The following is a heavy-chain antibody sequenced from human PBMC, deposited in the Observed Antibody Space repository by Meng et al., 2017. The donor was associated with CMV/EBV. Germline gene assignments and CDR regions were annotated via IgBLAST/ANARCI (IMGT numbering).Heavy chain of an antibody. V-gene: IGHV4-39*06. Sequence: GSLRLSCTVSGGSISSSSYYWGWIRQPPGKGLEWIGSIYYSGSTYYNPSLKSRVTISVDTSKNQFPLKLSSVTAADTAVYYCARDGQTNDFWSGQYYYYYYGMDVWGQGTTVTVSS. CDR1: GGSISSSSYY. D-gene: IGHD3-3*01. CDR2: IYYSGST. CDR3: ARDGQTNDFWSGQYYYYYYGMDV. J-gene: IGHJ6*02.